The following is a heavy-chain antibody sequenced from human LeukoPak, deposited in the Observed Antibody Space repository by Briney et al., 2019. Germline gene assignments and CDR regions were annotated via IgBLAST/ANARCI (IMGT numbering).Heavy chain of an antibody. CDR1: GGSISSYY. D-gene: IGHD1-1*01. J-gene: IGHJ6*03. V-gene: IGHV4-4*07. Sequence: PSETLSLTCTVSGGSISSYYWSWIRQPAGKGLEWIGRIYTSGSTNYNPSLKSRVTMSVDTSKNQFSLKLSSVTAADTAVYYCARAGSGTTHYYYYYYMDVWGKGTTVTISS. CDR3: ARAGSGTTHYYYYYYMDV. CDR2: IYTSGST.